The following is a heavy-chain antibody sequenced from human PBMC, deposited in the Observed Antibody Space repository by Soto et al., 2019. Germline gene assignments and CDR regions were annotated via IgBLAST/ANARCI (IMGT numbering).Heavy chain of an antibody. V-gene: IGHV4-61*01. J-gene: IGHJ4*02. CDR2: IYYTGRT. CDR1: GDSVTTGSYY. Sequence: QLQLQESGPGLVKPSATLSLTCTVSGDSVTTGSYYWTWIRQPPGKGLEWIGYIYYTGRTDYSPSLKSRVTMSRDSSKNKSSLRLDSVTAADTAMYFCARSYSSSRLVDYWGQGTLGTVSS. D-gene: IGHD6-6*01. CDR3: ARSYSSSRLVDY.